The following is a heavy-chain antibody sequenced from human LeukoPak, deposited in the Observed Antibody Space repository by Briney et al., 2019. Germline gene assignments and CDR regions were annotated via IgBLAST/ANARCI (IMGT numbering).Heavy chain of an antibody. CDR2: IYYSGST. D-gene: IGHD5-18*01. Sequence: PSQTPSLTCTVSGGSISSGDYYWSWIRQPPGKGLEWIGYIYYSGSTYYNPSLKSRVTISVDTSKNQFSLKLSSVTAADTAVYYCAGSGYSYGLGAFDIWGQGTMVTVSS. J-gene: IGHJ3*02. V-gene: IGHV4-30-4*01. CDR3: AGSGYSYGLGAFDI. CDR1: GGSISSGDYY.